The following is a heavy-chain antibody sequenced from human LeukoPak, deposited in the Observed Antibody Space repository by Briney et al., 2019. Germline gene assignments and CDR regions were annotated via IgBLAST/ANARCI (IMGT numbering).Heavy chain of an antibody. CDR2: IYPGDSDT. J-gene: IGHJ4*02. CDR3: ARLPLSIAVAGKGDY. CDR1: GYSFTSYW. V-gene: IGHV5-51*01. Sequence: GESLKISCKGSGYSFTSYWIGWVRQMPGKGLEWMGIIYPGDSDTRYSPSFQGQVTISADKSISTAYLQWSSLKASDTAMYYCARLPLSIAVAGKGDYWGQGTLVTVSS. D-gene: IGHD6-19*01.